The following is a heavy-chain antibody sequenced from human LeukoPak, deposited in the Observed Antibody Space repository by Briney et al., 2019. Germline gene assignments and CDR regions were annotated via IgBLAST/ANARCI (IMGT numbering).Heavy chain of an antibody. V-gene: IGHV3-13*01. CDR3: VRGALPGDNWYFDL. Sequence: GGSLRLSCATSGFPFSAYDMHWVRQAPGKGPEWVSAFGSAGDTYYPGAVKGRFTISRDYAKNSLFLQMNNLIAGDTAVYFCVRGALPGDNWYFDLWGRDTLVTVSS. J-gene: IGHJ2*01. CDR2: FGSAGDT. CDR1: GFPFSAYD.